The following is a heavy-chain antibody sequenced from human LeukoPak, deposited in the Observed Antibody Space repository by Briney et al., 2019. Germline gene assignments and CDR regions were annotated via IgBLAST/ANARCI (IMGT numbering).Heavy chain of an antibody. J-gene: IGHJ2*01. CDR3: ARDLGGYDRSGYFDL. V-gene: IGHV3-33*01. D-gene: IGHD5-12*01. CDR2: IWYDGSNK. CDR1: GFTFSRFG. Sequence: GGSLRLSCAASGFTFSRFGMHWVRQAPGKGLEWVAVIWYDGSNKYYADSVKGRFSVSRDNSKNTLYLQVNSLRAEDTAVYYGARDLGGYDRSGYFDLWGRGTQVTVSS.